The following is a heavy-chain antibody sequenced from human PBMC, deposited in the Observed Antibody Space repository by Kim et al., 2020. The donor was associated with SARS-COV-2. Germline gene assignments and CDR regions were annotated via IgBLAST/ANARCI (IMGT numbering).Heavy chain of an antibody. CDR3: AKCSGIACYSRMDV. CDR2: INANGGNT. D-gene: IGHD2-21*02. J-gene: IGHJ6*02. Sequence: GGSLRLSCVTSGFTFSSFAMSWVRQAPGKGLEWVSAINANGGNTYYANSVRGRFTISGDSSRETLFLQMNSLRAEDTAIYYCAKCSGIACYSRMDVWGQGTTVTVSS. V-gene: IGHV3-23*01. CDR1: GFTFSSFA.